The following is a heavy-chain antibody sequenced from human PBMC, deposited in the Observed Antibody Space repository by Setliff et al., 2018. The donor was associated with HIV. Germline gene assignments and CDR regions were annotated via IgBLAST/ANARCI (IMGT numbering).Heavy chain of an antibody. Sequence: SETLSLTCTVSGDSISSGGYYWSWIRQLPGKGLEWIGYIYYSGATYYNPSLKNRVTISLDTSKSQFSLKLTSVTAADTAVYYCARTPEDYDQYFFDRWGQGTLVTVSS. J-gene: IGHJ4*02. CDR1: GDSISSGGYY. D-gene: IGHD3-22*01. CDR2: IYYSGAT. CDR3: ARTPEDYDQYFFDR. V-gene: IGHV4-31*03.